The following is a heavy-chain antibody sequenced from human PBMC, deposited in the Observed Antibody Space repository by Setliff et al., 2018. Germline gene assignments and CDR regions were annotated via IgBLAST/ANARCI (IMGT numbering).Heavy chain of an antibody. V-gene: IGHV3-15*01. CDR2: IKSKTDGGTI. Sequence: PGGSLRLSCAASGFTFSKAWMSRVRQAPGKGLEWVGRIKSKTDGGTIDYAAPVKGRLTISRDDSKNTLYLQVNSLRSEDTAVYYCTTDSMFYFDSSGYHVLDYWGQGTLVTVSS. CDR1: GFTFSKAW. J-gene: IGHJ4*02. D-gene: IGHD3-22*01. CDR3: TTDSMFYFDSSGYHVLDY.